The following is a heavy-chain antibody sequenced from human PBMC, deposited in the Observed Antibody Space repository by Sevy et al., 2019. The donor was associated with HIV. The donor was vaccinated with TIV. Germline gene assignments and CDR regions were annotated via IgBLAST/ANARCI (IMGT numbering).Heavy chain of an antibody. V-gene: IGHV3-7*01. Sequence: GESLKISCAASGFTFRTYWMSWVRQAPGKGLEWVANIKQDGSEKYYVDSVKGRFTISRDNAKKPLFLQMNSLRAEDTVVYYCARVGRDPYSSSWYVVEYYHYGMDVWGQGTTVTVSS. CDR2: IKQDGSEK. J-gene: IGHJ6*02. D-gene: IGHD6-13*01. CDR1: GFTFRTYW. CDR3: ARVGRDPYSSSWYVVEYYHYGMDV.